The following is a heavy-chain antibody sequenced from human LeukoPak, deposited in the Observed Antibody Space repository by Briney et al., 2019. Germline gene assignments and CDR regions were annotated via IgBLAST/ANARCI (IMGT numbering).Heavy chain of an antibody. D-gene: IGHD1-20*01. CDR3: ARAVFAGDLLTGYWYFDL. CDR1: GFTFTSSG. Sequence: PGGSLRLSCAASGFTFTSSGFHWVRQAPGKGLEWVALIWYDGSNKYYADSVKGRFTISGDNSKNTVYLQMNSLRAEDTAVYYCARAVFAGDLLTGYWYFDLWGRGTLVTVSS. CDR2: IWYDGSNK. V-gene: IGHV3-33*01. J-gene: IGHJ2*01.